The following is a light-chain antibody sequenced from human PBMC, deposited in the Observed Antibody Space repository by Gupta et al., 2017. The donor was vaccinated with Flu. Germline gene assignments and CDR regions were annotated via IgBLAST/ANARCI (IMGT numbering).Light chain of an antibody. Sequence: DIQMTQSPSSLSASVGDRVTITCRTSQSIISYLNWYQQKPGKAPNLLIYGASSLQSGVPSRFSGSGYGTDFTLTISSRQPEDFATYYCQQSYSSPRTFGQGTKVEIK. J-gene: IGKJ1*01. V-gene: IGKV1-39*01. CDR2: GAS. CDR1: QSIISY. CDR3: QQSYSSPRT.